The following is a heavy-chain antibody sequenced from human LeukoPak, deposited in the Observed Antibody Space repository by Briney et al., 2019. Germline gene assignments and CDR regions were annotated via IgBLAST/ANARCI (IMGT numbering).Heavy chain of an antibody. CDR2: IRYDGSNK. Sequence: GGSLRLSCAASGFTFSSYGMHWVRQAPGKGLEWVAFIRYDGSNKYYADSVKGRFTISRDNSKNTLYLQMNSLRAEDTAVYYCARHYSGKSQRGYCSSTSCFLFDHWGQGTLVTVSS. V-gene: IGHV3-30*02. J-gene: IGHJ4*02. CDR1: GFTFSSYG. CDR3: ARHYSGKSQRGYCSSTSCFLFDH. D-gene: IGHD2-2*01.